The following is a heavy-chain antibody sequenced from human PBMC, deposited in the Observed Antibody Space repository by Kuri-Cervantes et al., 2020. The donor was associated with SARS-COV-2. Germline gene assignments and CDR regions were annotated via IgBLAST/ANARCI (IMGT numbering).Heavy chain of an antibody. D-gene: IGHD3-22*01. CDR2: ISSSSSYI. CDR1: GFTFSSYS. V-gene: IGHV3-21*01. J-gene: IGHJ6*02. Sequence: GGSLRLSCAASGFTFSSYSMNWGRQAPGKGLEWVSSISSSSSYIYYADSVKGRFTISRDNAKNSLYLQMNSLRAEDTAVYYCAREKYYYDSSGLGGGEDYYYGMDVWGQGTTVTVSS. CDR3: AREKYYYDSSGLGGGEDYYYGMDV.